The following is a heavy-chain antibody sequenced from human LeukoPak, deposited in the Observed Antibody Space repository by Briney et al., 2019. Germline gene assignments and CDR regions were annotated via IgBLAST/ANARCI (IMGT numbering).Heavy chain of an antibody. V-gene: IGHV3-7*01. CDR2: MKDDGNEI. CDR1: GFTFKNYR. J-gene: IGHJ4*02. Sequence: GGSLRLSCTASGFTFKNYRMTWVRQAPGKGLEWVASMKDDGNEIQYVDSVKGRFTISRDNAKNSLYLQMNNLRAEDTAVYYCARSRATNDYWGQGTLVTVSS. D-gene: IGHD1-26*01. CDR3: ARSRATNDY.